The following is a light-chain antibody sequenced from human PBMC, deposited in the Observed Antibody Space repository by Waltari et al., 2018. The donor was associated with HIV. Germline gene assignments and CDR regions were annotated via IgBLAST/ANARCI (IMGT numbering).Light chain of an antibody. J-gene: IGLJ2*01. Sequence: SYVQTQPPSVSVAPGQTASITCGGNNIGTKSVHWYQQRPGQAPVLVVYDDYDRPSGIPERFSGSNSGNMATLTISRVEAGDEAVYYCQVWDSSTEHPGVVFGGGTKLTVL. CDR1: NIGTKS. V-gene: IGLV3-21*02. CDR2: DDY. CDR3: QVWDSSTEHPGVV.